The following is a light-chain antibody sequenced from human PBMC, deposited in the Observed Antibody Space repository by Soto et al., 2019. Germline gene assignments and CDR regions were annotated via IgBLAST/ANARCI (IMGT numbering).Light chain of an antibody. CDR2: KVN. CDR3: SLYTTSSSRVV. Sequence: QSALTQPPSVSGSPGQSVTITCTGTSSDVGTYNRVSWYQQPPGTAPKLIIYKVNNRPSGVPDRFSGSKSGNTASLTISGLQAEDEADYHCSLYTTSSSRVVFGGGTKLTVL. J-gene: IGLJ2*01. CDR1: SSDVGTYNR. V-gene: IGLV2-18*01.